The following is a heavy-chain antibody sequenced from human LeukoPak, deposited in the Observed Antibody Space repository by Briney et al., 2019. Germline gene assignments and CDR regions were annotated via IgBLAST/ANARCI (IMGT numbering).Heavy chain of an antibody. J-gene: IGHJ6*01. CDR1: GFTFGDYH. CDR3: AKAYYYG. CDR2: ISSSGKTI. V-gene: IGHV3-11*01. Sequence: GGSLRLSCEASGFTFGDYHMSWIRQAPGKGLEWVSFISSSGKTIYYADSVKGRFTISRDTVKNSLYLQMNSLRAEDTAVYYCAKAYYYG.